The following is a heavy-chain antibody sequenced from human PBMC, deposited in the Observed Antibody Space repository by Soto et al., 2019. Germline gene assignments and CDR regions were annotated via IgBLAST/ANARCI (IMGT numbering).Heavy chain of an antibody. CDR3: ASTKGWELLFDY. D-gene: IGHD1-26*01. CDR1: GGSISSGDYY. J-gene: IGHJ4*02. Sequence: QVQLQESGPGLVKPSQTLSLTCTVSGGSISSGDYYWSWIRQPPGKGLEWIGYIYYSGSTYYNPSLKRRVTISVDTFKNQFSLKLSSVTAADTAVYYCASTKGWELLFDYWGQGTLVTVSS. CDR2: IYYSGST. V-gene: IGHV4-30-4*01.